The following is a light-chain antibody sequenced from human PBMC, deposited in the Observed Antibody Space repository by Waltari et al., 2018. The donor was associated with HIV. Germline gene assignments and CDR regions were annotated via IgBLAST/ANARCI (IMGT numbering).Light chain of an antibody. CDR3: TSCTSSKSLLV. CDR2: DVN. V-gene: IGLV2-14*03. Sequence: QSALTQPASVSGSPGQTITIPCTGINSDVGGHMFVPWYQQQPAKAPRLIIFDVNNRPPGVSSRFSASRSGNTASLTISGLQAEAEADYYCTSCTSSKSLLVFGGGTKVTVL. J-gene: IGLJ3*02. CDR1: NSDVGGHMF.